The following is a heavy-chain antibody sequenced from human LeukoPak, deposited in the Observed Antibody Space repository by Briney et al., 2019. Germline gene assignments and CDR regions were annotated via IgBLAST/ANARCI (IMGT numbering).Heavy chain of an antibody. V-gene: IGHV3-23*01. CDR2: ISGSGGST. Sequence: GGSLRLSCAASGFTITSYAMSWVRQAPGKGLDSVSVISGSGGSTYSADSLKGRFTISRDNSKNTLFLQMNRLRAEDTAVYYCAKGGAAMVNYYFDYWGQGTLVTVSS. CDR1: GFTITSYA. CDR3: AKGGAAMVNYYFDY. J-gene: IGHJ4*02. D-gene: IGHD5-18*01.